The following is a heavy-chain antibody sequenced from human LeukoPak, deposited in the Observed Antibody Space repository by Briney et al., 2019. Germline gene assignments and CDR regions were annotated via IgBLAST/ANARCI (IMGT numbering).Heavy chain of an antibody. D-gene: IGHD5-24*01. Sequence: GGSLRLSCAASGFTFSSYSMNWVRQAPGKGLEWVSSISSSSSYIYYADSVKGRFTISRDNAKNSLYLQMNSLRAEDTAVYYCAREGRWLQSPLFDYWGQGTLATASS. CDR1: GFTFSSYS. CDR2: ISSSSSYI. J-gene: IGHJ4*02. V-gene: IGHV3-21*01. CDR3: AREGRWLQSPLFDY.